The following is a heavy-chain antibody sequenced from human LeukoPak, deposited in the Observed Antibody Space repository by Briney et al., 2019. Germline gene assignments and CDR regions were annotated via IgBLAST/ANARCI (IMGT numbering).Heavy chain of an antibody. D-gene: IGHD1-26*01. J-gene: IGHJ4*02. CDR2: VYSGGST. CDR1: GFSTYSNY. V-gene: IGHV3-66*02. CDR3: ARDLGWDNITSFHF. Sequence: GGSLRLSCVASGFSTYSNYMSWVRQPPGKGLESVSVVYSGGSTNHAESVRGRFIVSRDLSRNTIYLQMNDLRPEDKAVDYCARDLGWDNITSFHFWGQGVLVTVSS.